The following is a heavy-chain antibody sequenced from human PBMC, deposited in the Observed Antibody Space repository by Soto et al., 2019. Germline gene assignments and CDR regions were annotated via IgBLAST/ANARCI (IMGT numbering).Heavy chain of an antibody. V-gene: IGHV3-48*02. CDR3: ARDKGGTVAGTNWLDP. D-gene: IGHD1-1*01. CDR1: GFRFSLFG. CDR2: ISSSSATI. Sequence: ELLLQESGGDLVQPGGSLRLSCVASGFRFSLFGMNWVRQAPGKGLEWITYISSSSATIVYGGSVEGRFTVSRDKAENSVYLEMKSLRDEDTAVYYGARDKGGTVAGTNWLDPWGHGTLVTVST. J-gene: IGHJ5*02.